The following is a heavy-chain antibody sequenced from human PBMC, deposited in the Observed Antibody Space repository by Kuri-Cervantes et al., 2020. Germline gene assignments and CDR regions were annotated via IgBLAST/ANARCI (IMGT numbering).Heavy chain of an antibody. Sequence: GESLKISCAASGFTFSSYSMSWVRQAPGKGLEWVSYISSSSSTIYYADSVKGRFTISRDNAKNSLYLQMNSLRAEDTALYHCARDGLSAFDIWGQGTMVTVSS. J-gene: IGHJ3*02. CDR1: GFTFSSYS. CDR2: ISSSSSTI. CDR3: ARDGLSAFDI. V-gene: IGHV3-48*04. D-gene: IGHD5/OR15-5a*01.